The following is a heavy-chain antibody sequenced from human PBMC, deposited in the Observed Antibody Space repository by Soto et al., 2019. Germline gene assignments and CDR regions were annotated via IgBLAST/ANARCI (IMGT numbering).Heavy chain of an antibody. Sequence: SETLSLTCTVAGGSISSYYWRWIRQPPGKGLEWIGYIYYSGSTNYNPSLKSRVTISVDTSKNQFSLKLSSVTAADTAVYYCARRGEYYDFWSGPRDYYYYYYMDVWGKGTTVTVSS. CDR2: IYYSGST. J-gene: IGHJ6*03. D-gene: IGHD3-3*01. CDR1: GGSISSYY. V-gene: IGHV4-59*01. CDR3: ARRGEYYDFWSGPRDYYYYYYMDV.